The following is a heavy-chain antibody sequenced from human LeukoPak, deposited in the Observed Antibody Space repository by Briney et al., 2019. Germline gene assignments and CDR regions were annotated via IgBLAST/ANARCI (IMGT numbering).Heavy chain of an antibody. CDR3: AREYSSSYDY. CDR2: IYSGGST. CDR1: GFTVSSNY. J-gene: IGHJ4*02. D-gene: IGHD6-6*01. Sequence: GGSLRLSCAASGFTVSSNYMSWVRQAPGKGLEWVSVIYSGGSTYYADSVKGRFTISRDNAKNSLYLQMNSLRAEDTAVYYCAREYSSSYDYWGQGTLVTVSS. V-gene: IGHV3-53*01.